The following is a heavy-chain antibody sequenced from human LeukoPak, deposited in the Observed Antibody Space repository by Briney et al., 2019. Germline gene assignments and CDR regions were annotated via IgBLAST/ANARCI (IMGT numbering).Heavy chain of an antibody. CDR2: INSDGSWT. CDR3: VSFYETY. Sequence: GGSLRLSCAASGNYWMHWVRQVPGKGLVWVSHINSDGSWTSYADSVKGRFTIPKDNAKNTVYLQMNSLRAEDTAVYYCVSFYETYWGRGTLVTVSS. CDR1: GNYW. J-gene: IGHJ4*02. V-gene: IGHV3-74*01. D-gene: IGHD2/OR15-2a*01.